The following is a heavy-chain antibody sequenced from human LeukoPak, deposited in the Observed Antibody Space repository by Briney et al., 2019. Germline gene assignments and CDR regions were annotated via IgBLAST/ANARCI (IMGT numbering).Heavy chain of an antibody. V-gene: IGHV4-4*07. J-gene: IGHJ6*02. CDR1: GGSISSYY. Sequence: PSQTLSLTCTASGGSISSYYWSWIRQPARKGLDCIGRIYTSGSTNYNPSLKSRVTMSVDTSKNQFSLKLSSVTAADTAVYYCARDSHYYGSGRVYYYGMDVWGQGTTVTVSS. CDR2: IYTSGST. D-gene: IGHD3-10*01. CDR3: ARDSHYYGSGRVYYYGMDV.